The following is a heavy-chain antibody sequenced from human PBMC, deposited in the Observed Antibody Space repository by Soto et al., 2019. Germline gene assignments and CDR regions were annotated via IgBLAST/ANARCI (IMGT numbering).Heavy chain of an antibody. J-gene: IGHJ4*02. CDR1: GFTFSSYG. CDR2: ISYDGSNK. CDR3: AKPKTTVTIFDY. Sequence: QVQLVESGGGVVQPGRSLRLSCAASGFTFSSYGMHWVRQAPGKGLEWVAVISYDGSNKYYADSVKGRFTISRDNSKNTLYLQMNSLRAEDTAVYYCAKPKTTVTIFDYWGQGTLVTVSS. D-gene: IGHD4-17*01. V-gene: IGHV3-30*18.